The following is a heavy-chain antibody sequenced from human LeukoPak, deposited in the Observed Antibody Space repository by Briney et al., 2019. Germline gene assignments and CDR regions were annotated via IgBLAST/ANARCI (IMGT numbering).Heavy chain of an antibody. CDR1: GFTFSGHS. J-gene: IGHJ6*02. CDR3: ARVGDWSNYFGMDA. V-gene: IGHV3-23*01. Sequence: PGGSLRLSYAASGFTFSGHSMTWVRQTPGKGLEWVSVIFGNGVKTYYADSLKGRFTISRDNSKSTLYLQMNSLRADDTAVYYCARVGDWSNYFGMDAWGQGTTVSVSS. D-gene: IGHD3-16*01. CDR2: IFGNGVKT.